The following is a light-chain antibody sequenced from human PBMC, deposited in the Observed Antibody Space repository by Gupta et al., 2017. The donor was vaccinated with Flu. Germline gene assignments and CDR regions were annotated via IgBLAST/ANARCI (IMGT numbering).Light chain of an antibody. J-gene: IGLJ3*02. CDR3: AVWDDSLNGRWV. Sequence: VTISCSGSSSNIGSNAVNWYQQFPGTAPKLLIYSDDQRRSGVPDRFSGSKSGTSASLAISGLQSEDEAVYYCAVWDDSLNGRWVFGGGTKLTVL. V-gene: IGLV1-44*01. CDR2: SDD. CDR1: SSNIGSNA.